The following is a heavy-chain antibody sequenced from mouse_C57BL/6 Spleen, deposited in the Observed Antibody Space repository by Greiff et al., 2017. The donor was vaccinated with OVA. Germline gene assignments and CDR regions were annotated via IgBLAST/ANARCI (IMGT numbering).Heavy chain of an antibody. CDR1: GFTFTDYY. D-gene: IGHD2-4*01. V-gene: IGHV7-3*01. J-gene: IGHJ4*01. CDR2: IRNKANGYTK. Sequence: EVKLVESGGGLVQPGGSLSLSCAASGFTFTDYYMSWVRQPPGKALEWLGFIRNKANGYTKEYSASVKGRFTISRDNSQSNLYLQMNALRAEDSATYYCARYPLYYDYDDRGAMDYWGQGTSVTVSS. CDR3: ARYPLYYDYDDRGAMDY.